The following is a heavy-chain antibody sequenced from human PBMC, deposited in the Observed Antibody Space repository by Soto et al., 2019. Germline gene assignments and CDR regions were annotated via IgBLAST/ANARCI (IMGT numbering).Heavy chain of an antibody. D-gene: IGHD6-13*01. CDR3: ARSEDSSSRTAPNYYYYCMDV. CDR2: IIPIFGTA. V-gene: IGHV1-69*05. J-gene: IGHJ6*02. Sequence: QVQLVQSGAEVKKSGSSVKVSCKASGGTFSSYAISWVRQAPGQGLEWMGGIIPIFGTANYAQKFQGRVTITPDDSTSTAYMELSSLRSYDTAVYYCARSEDSSSRTAPNYYYYCMDVWGQGTTVTVSS. CDR1: GGTFSSYA.